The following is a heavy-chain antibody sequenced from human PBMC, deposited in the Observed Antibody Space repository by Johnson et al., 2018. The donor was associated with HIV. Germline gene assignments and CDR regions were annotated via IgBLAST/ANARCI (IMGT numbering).Heavy chain of an antibody. Sequence: VQLVESGGGLVQPGGSLRLSCAASGFTVSSNYWSWVRQAPGKGLEWVSVIYSGGSTYSADSVKGKFTISRDNSKNPLYLQMNSLRAEDTAVYYCARRDDIRNGAFDIWGQGTMVTVSS. D-gene: IGHD3-22*01. CDR1: GFTVSSNY. CDR3: ARRDDIRNGAFDI. J-gene: IGHJ3*02. CDR2: IYSGGST. V-gene: IGHV3-66*04.